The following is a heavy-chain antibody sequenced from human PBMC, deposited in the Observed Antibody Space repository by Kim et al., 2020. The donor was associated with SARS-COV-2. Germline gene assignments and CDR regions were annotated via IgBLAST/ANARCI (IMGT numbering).Heavy chain of an antibody. CDR3: ARDGYFGYYYGMDV. Sequence: ASVKVSCKASGYTFTSYAMNWVRQAPGQGLEWMGWINTNTGNPTYAQGFTGRFVFSLDTSVSTAYLQISSLKAEDTAVYYCARDGYFGYYYGMDVWGQGTTVTVSS. CDR1: GYTFTSYA. J-gene: IGHJ6*02. D-gene: IGHD3-9*01. V-gene: IGHV7-4-1*02. CDR2: INTNTGNP.